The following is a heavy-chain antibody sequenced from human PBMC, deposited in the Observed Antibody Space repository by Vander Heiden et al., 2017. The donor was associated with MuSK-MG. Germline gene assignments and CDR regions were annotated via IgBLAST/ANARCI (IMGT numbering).Heavy chain of an antibody. V-gene: IGHV4-38-2*02. CDR1: GYSISIGYY. Sequence: QVQLQSSVPGLVKPSETLSLTCTVSGYSISIGYYWGWIRQPPGKGLEWIGSIYHSGSTYYNPSLKSRVTISVDTSKNQFSLKLSSVTAADTAVYYCARDSSGYLLYYYYGMDVWGQGTTVTVSS. J-gene: IGHJ6*02. D-gene: IGHD3-22*01. CDR3: ARDSSGYLLYYYYGMDV. CDR2: IYHSGST.